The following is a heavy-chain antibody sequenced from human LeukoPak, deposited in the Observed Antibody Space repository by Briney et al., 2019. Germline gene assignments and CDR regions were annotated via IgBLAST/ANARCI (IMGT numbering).Heavy chain of an antibody. D-gene: IGHD1-26*01. CDR3: ARNSYSGSSKFDY. J-gene: IGHJ4*02. V-gene: IGHV3-15*01. Sequence: GGSLRLSCAASGFTYNNAWMTWVRQAPGKELEWVARIKSKTDGGTTDYAAPVKGRFTISRDNAKNSLYLQMNSLRDEDTAVYYCARNSYSGSSKFDYWGQGTLVTVSS. CDR1: GFTYNNAW. CDR2: IKSKTDGGTT.